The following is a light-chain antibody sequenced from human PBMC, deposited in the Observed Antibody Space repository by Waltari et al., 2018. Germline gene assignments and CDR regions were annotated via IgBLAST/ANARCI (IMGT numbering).Light chain of an antibody. CDR2: EDT. CDR1: SSDVGNYNF. J-gene: IGLJ2*01. CDR3: CSYTDSTTLV. V-gene: IGLV2-23*01. Sequence: QSALTQPASVSGSPGQSITISCTGTSSDVGNYNFVSWYQHHPGKAPRLMIYEDTKRHSGVSNRFSGSKSGNPASLTISGLQAEDEADYYCCSYTDSTTLVFGGGTGLTVL.